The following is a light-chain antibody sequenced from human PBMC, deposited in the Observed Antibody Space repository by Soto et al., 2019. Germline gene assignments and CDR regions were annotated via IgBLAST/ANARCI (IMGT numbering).Light chain of an antibody. Sequence: DVQMTQSPSILSASLGDRVTITCRASQSIGSWLAWYQHKPGKAPKLLIYKASTLKSGVPSRFSGSGSGTEFTLTISIVQPDYFAYYYCQHDNSYSETFGQGTKVDIK. CDR3: QHDNSYSET. CDR1: QSIGSW. J-gene: IGKJ1*01. V-gene: IGKV1-5*03. CDR2: KAS.